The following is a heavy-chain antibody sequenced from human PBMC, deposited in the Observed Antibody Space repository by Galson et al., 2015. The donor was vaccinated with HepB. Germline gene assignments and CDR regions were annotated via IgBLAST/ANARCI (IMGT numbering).Heavy chain of an antibody. D-gene: IGHD3-16*01. V-gene: IGHV3-7*01. Sequence: SLRLSCAASGFSFSSYWMSWVRQAPGKGLECVASIKTDGGAKQYVDSVKGRFTISRDNARSSLFLQMNSLRGEDTAVYYCARDWAPASLWGQGTLVTVSS. CDR2: IKTDGGAK. CDR3: ARDWAPASL. CDR1: GFSFSSYW. J-gene: IGHJ4*02.